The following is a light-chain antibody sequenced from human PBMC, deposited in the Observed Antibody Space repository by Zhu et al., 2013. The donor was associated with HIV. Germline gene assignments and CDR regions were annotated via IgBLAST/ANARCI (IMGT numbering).Light chain of an antibody. Sequence: QSVLTQPPSVSGTPGQRVTITSSGRNSNIGTNDVNWYQQFPGTAPKLLIFGDNQRPSGVPDRFSGSKSGTSASLAISGLQSEDEADYYCSSYTSSSLVVFGGGTKLTVL. CDR1: NSNIGTND. CDR3: SSYTSSSLVV. J-gene: IGLJ2*01. V-gene: IGLV1-44*01. CDR2: GDN.